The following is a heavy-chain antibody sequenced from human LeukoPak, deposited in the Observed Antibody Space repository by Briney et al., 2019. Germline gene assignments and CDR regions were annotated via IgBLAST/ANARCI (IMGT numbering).Heavy chain of an antibody. V-gene: IGHV3-7*01. CDR2: RDQVGGGK. J-gene: IGHJ4*02. Sequence: GGSLRLSCAASGFTFSHYFMNWVRQAPGKGVEWVEKRDQVGGGKYYLDSVTGRFTISRDNAKNSLYLQINSLRAEDTAVYYCARGDWAPFDYWGQGSLLTVSS. CDR3: ARGDWAPFDY. D-gene: IGHD2-21*02. CDR1: GFTFSHYF.